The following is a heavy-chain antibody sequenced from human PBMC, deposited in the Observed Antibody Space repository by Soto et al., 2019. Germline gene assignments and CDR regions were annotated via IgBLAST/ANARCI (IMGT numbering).Heavy chain of an antibody. J-gene: IGHJ4*02. CDR2: ITNSGRST. Sequence: EVQLLESGGGLVQPGGSLRLSCAASGFTFSNYAMSWVRQAPGKGLEWVSSITNSGRSTYYADSVKGRFTISRDNSNNTIYLQMTSLRADDTAVYYCAKRGAFNSGWVGDIDYWGQGNLVTVSS. CDR1: GFTFSNYA. CDR3: AKRGAFNSGWVGDIDY. V-gene: IGHV3-23*01. D-gene: IGHD6-19*01.